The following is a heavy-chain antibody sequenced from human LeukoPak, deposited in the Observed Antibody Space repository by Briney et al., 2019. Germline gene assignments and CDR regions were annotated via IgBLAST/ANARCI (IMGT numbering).Heavy chain of an antibody. V-gene: IGHV3-30*18. CDR1: GFTFSSYG. CDR2: ISYDGRTK. D-gene: IGHD2-21*02. CDR3: AKAGHCGGDCYSIMDY. J-gene: IGHJ4*02. Sequence: VQPGRSLILSCAASGFTFSSYGMHWVRQAPGKGLEWVAVISYDGRTKYYADSVNGRFSISRDNSKNTLYLQMNSLRAEDTAVYYCAKAGHCGGDCYSIMDYWGQGTLVTVSS.